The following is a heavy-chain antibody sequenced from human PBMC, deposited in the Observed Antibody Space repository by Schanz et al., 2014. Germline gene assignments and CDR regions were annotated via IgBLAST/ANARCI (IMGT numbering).Heavy chain of an antibody. D-gene: IGHD2-21*01. CDR2: LTEGGGGT. CDR1: GFNFNTYA. CDR3: AKSKSQLPLFDY. V-gene: IGHV3-23*01. J-gene: IGHJ4*02. Sequence: EAQLLESGGGLAQPGGSLRLACAASGFNFNTYAMSWVRQAPGRGLEWVSGLTEGGGGTYYTDAVKGRFTISRDSSKNTLYLQMNSLRADDTAVYYCAKSKSQLPLFDYWGQGTLVTVSS.